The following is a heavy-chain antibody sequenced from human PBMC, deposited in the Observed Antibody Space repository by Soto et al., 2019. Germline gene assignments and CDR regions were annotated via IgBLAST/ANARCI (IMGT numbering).Heavy chain of an antibody. J-gene: IGHJ5*02. Sequence: PGGSLRLSCAASGFAFYYYNMNWVRQAPGRGLEWVSSISGSGIDIHFTDSVKGRFTISRDNAKNSLYLQMNSLRAEDTAVYFCTSSLAYYSDTSGPLDNSWGQGTLVTVSS. CDR2: ISGSGIDI. CDR3: TSSLAYYSDTSGPLDNS. CDR1: GFAFYYYN. V-gene: IGHV3-21*06. D-gene: IGHD3-22*01.